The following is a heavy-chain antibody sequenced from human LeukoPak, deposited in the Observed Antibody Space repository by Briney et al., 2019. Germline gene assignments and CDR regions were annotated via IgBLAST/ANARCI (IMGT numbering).Heavy chain of an antibody. D-gene: IGHD3-3*01. CDR3: ARAVGDSRSGYYKADDY. CDR1: GYTFTSYG. V-gene: IGHV1-18*01. Sequence: ASVKVSSKASGYTFTSYGISWVRQAPGQGLEWMGWISVYNGNTNYAQKLQGRVTMTTDTSTSIAYMELRSLRSDAKAVYDCARAVGDSRSGYYKADDYWGQGTLVTVSS. CDR2: ISVYNGNT. J-gene: IGHJ4*02.